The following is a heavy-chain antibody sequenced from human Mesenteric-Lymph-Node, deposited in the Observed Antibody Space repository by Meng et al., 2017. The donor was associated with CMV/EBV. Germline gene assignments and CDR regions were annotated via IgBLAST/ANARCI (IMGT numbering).Heavy chain of an antibody. J-gene: IGHJ4*02. CDR3: ARAPRN. V-gene: IGHV4-34*01. Sequence: SETLSLTCAVYGGSFSGYYWSWIRQPPGKGLEWIGEINHSGSTNYNPSLKSRVTVDTSQNQFSLRLSSVTAADTAVYYCARAPRNWGQGTLVTVSS. CDR1: GGSFSGYY. CDR2: INHSGST.